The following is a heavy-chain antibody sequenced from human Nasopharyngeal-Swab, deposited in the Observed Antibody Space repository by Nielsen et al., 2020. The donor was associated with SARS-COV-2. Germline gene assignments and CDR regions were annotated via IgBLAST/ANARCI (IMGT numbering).Heavy chain of an antibody. Sequence: GESLKISCAASGFTFDSYAMTWVRQAPGKGLEWVSSVTGSGSTTKYADSVKGRFTISRDNAKNSLFLQMNSLRVEDTAFYYCARDRGVAPSNYVDYWGQGTLVTVSS. D-gene: IGHD3-10*01. J-gene: IGHJ4*02. CDR2: VTGSGSTT. V-gene: IGHV3-20*04. CDR3: ARDRGVAPSNYVDY. CDR1: GFTFDSYA.